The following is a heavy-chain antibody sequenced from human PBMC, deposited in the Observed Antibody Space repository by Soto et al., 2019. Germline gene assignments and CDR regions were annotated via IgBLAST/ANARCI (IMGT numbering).Heavy chain of an antibody. CDR3: TTAPLTYYYDSSVYG. CDR2: IKSKTDGGTT. CDR1: GFTFSNAW. J-gene: IGHJ4*02. Sequence: GGSLRLSCAASGFTFSNAWMNWVRQAPGKGLEWVGRIKSKTDGGTTDYAAPVKGRFTISRDDSKNTLYLQMNSLKTEDTAFYYCTTAPLTYYYDSSVYGWGQGTLVTVSS. V-gene: IGHV3-15*07. D-gene: IGHD3-22*01.